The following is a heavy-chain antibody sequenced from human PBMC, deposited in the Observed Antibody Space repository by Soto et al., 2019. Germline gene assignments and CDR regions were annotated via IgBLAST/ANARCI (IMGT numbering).Heavy chain of an antibody. CDR3: AKNMKDCSGGSCYNY. D-gene: IGHD2-15*01. J-gene: IGHJ4*02. V-gene: IGHV1-69*12. CDR1: GGTFSSYT. Sequence: QVQLVQSGAEVKKPGSSVKVSCKASGGTFSSYTFTWVRQAPGQGLEWMGGIIPIFAIANYAQKFQGRFAITADESTSTIYIELCSLRSHDTAVYYCAKNMKDCSGGSCYNYWGQGTLVTVSS. CDR2: IIPIFAIA.